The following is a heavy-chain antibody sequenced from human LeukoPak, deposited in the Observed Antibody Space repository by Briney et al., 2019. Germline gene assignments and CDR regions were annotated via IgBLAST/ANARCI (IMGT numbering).Heavy chain of an antibody. V-gene: IGHV1-18*01. J-gene: IGHJ4*02. CDR1: GYTFTSYG. CDR3: ARLDIVGPLLLSNPFDY. D-gene: IGHD3-10*01. CDR2: ISAYNGNT. Sequence: ASVKVSCKASGYTFTSYGISWVRQAPGQGLEWMGWISAYNGNTNYAQKLQGRGTMTTDTSTSTAYMELRSLRSDDTAVYYCARLDIVGPLLLSNPFDYWGQGTLVTVSS.